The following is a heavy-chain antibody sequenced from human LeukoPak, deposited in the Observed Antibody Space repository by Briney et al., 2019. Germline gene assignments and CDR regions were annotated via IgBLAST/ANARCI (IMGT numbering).Heavy chain of an antibody. Sequence: PGGSLRLSCAASGFTFSYYWMNWVRQARGKGGEWVANINEDGSEKQYVDYVKGRFTISRDNAKNSLYLQMNSLRAEDTAVYYCARGSSSSFDYWGQGTLVTVSS. CDR3: ARGSSSSFDY. V-gene: IGHV3-7*01. D-gene: IGHD6-6*01. CDR2: INEDGSEK. CDR1: GFTFSYYW. J-gene: IGHJ4*02.